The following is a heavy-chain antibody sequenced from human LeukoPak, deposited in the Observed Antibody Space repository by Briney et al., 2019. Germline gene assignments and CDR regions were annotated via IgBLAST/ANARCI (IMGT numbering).Heavy chain of an antibody. CDR3: AVSIQLPD. CDR2: ISYDGSNK. CDR1: GFTFSSYG. Sequence: GGSLRLSCAASGFTFSSYGMHWVRQAPGKGLEWVAVISYDGSNKYYADSVKGRFTISRDNSKNTLYLQMNSLRAEDTAVYYCAVSIQLPDWGQGTLVTVSS. J-gene: IGHJ4*02. D-gene: IGHD1-1*01. V-gene: IGHV3-30*03.